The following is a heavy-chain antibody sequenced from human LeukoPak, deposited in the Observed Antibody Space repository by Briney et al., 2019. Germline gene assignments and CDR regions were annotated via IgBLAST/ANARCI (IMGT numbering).Heavy chain of an antibody. D-gene: IGHD5-24*01. CDR2: SGGSST. J-gene: IGHJ4*02. CDR3: ARGGLQL. CDR1: GFTFSSYW. Sequence: GGSLRLSCAASGFTFSSYWMHWVRQAPGKGLVWVSRSGGSSTSYADSVKGRFTISRDNAKNTLYLQMNSLRAEDTAVYYCARGGLQLGGQGTLVTVSS. V-gene: IGHV3-74*01.